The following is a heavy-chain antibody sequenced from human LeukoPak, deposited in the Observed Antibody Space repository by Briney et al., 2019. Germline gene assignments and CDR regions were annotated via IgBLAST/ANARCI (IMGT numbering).Heavy chain of an antibody. CDR1: GYTFTSYD. V-gene: IGHV1-8*01. Sequence: ASVKVSCKASGYTFTSYDINWVRQATGQGLEWMGWMNPNSGNTGYAQKFQGRVTMTRNTSISTAYMELSSQRSEDTAAYYCARETGAGSSWYSRNWFDPWGQGTLVTVSS. CDR3: ARETGAGSSWYSRNWFDP. J-gene: IGHJ5*02. CDR2: MNPNSGNT. D-gene: IGHD6-13*01.